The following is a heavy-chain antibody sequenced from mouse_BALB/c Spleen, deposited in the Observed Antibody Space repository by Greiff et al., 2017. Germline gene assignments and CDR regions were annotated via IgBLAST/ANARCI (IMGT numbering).Heavy chain of an antibody. CDR2: ISSGGSYT. J-gene: IGHJ2*01. Sequence: EVKLVESGGGLVKPGGSLKLSCAASGFTFSSYAMSWVRQTPVKRLEWVATISSGGSYTYYPDSVKGRFTISRDNAKNTLYLQMSSLRSEDTAMYYCARPDYFDYWGQGTTLTVSS. CDR3: ARPDYFDY. CDR1: GFTFSSYA. V-gene: IGHV5-9-3*01.